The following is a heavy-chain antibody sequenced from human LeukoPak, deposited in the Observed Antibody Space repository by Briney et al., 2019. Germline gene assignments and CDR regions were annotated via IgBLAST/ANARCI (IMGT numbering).Heavy chain of an antibody. CDR1: GGSISSTY. D-gene: IGHD6-6*01. V-gene: IGHV4-59*12. CDR3: AYSSSSNWFDP. CDR2: IYYSGDT. Sequence: SETLSLTCTVSGGSISSTYWSWIRQPPGMGLEWVGYIYYSGDTKYNPSLKSRVTISVDTSKNQFSLQLNSVTPEDTAVYYCAYSSSSNWFDPWGQGTLVTVSS. J-gene: IGHJ5*02.